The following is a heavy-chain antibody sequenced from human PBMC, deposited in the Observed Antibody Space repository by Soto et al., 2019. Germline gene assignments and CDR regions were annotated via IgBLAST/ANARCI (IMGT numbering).Heavy chain of an antibody. J-gene: IGHJ6*03. CDR2: ISSSSSYI. CDR1: GFTFSSYS. D-gene: IGHD1-7*01. Sequence: GGSLRLSCAASGFTFSSYSMNWVHQAPGKGLEWVSSISSSSSYIYYADSVKGRFTISRDNAKNSLYLQMNSLRAEDTAVYYCARDTRNYVFYYYYMDVWGKGTTVTVSS. V-gene: IGHV3-21*01. CDR3: ARDTRNYVFYYYYMDV.